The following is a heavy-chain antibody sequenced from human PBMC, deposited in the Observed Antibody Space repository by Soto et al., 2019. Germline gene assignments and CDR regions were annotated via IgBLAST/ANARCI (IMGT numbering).Heavy chain of an antibody. V-gene: IGHV1-18*01. CDR3: AKNGQPPYYYYGMDV. Sequence: QGQLVQSGAEVKKPGASVKVSCKASGYTFTRYGISWVRQAPGQGLEWMGWISGYNGDTKYAQKFQGRVTMTIDTSTTTVDMELRSLTSDATAVYYCAKNGQPPYYYYGMDVWCQGTTVTVSS. J-gene: IGHJ6*02. CDR1: GYTFTRYG. D-gene: IGHD2-8*01. CDR2: ISGYNGDT.